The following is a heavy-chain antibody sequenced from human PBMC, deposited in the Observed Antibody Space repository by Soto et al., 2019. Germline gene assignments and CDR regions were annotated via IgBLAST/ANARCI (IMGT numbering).Heavy chain of an antibody. Sequence: QIHLEQSRIEMKEPGTSLKISCATSGYSFTNYGISWVRQAPGQGPEWMGRISGYNGNTKYAQSFHDRVVMTADKFTSTGYLEMRNLRSNDTAGYYCARANTGVTGRVGTHWGQGTKGTVSS. CDR2: ISGYNGNT. D-gene: IGHD1-1*01. CDR3: ARANTGVTGRVGTH. V-gene: IGHV1-18*01. CDR1: GYSFTNYG. J-gene: IGHJ4*02.